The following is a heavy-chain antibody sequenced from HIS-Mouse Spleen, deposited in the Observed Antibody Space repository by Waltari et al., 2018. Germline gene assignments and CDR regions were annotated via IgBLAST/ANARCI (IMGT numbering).Heavy chain of an antibody. CDR3: ARIAEGYTSGWYAFDY. Sequence: QVTLRESGPALVKPTQTLTLTCTFSGFSLSPSGMCVSWLRQPPGKALEWLARIDWDDDKYYSTSLKTRLTISRDTSKNQVVLTMTNMDPLDTATYYCARIAEGYTSGWYAFDYWGQGTLVTVSS. D-gene: IGHD6-19*01. CDR1: GFSLSPSGMC. J-gene: IGHJ4*02. CDR2: IDWDDDK. V-gene: IGHV2-70*15.